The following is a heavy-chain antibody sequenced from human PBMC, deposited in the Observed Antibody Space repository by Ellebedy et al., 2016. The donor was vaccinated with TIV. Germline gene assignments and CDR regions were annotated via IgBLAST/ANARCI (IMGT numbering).Heavy chain of an antibody. CDR1: GYTFTSYY. Sequence: ASVKVSCKASGYTFTSYYLHWVRQAPGQGLEWMGIITPSGGSTSYAQKFQGRVTMTRDTSISTAYMELSRLRSDDTAVYYCARVPGPTDTAMVESDYWGQGTLVTVSS. CDR2: ITPSGGST. D-gene: IGHD5-18*01. J-gene: IGHJ4*02. V-gene: IGHV1-46*01. CDR3: ARVPGPTDTAMVESDY.